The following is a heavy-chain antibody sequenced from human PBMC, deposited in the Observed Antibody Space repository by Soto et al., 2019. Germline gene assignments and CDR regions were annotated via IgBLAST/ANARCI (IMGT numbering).Heavy chain of an antibody. CDR2: ISAYNGNT. V-gene: IGHV1-18*01. D-gene: IGHD6-13*01. Sequence: ASVKVSCKASGYTFTSYGISWVRQAPGQGLEWMGWISAYNGNTNYAQKLQGRVTMTTDTSTSTAYMELRSLRPDDTAVYYCARVEQQLVPAQFDYWGQGTLVTVSS. CDR1: GYTFTSYG. CDR3: ARVEQQLVPAQFDY. J-gene: IGHJ4*02.